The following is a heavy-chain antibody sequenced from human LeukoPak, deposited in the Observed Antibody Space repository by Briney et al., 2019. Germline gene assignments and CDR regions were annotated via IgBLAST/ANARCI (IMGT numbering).Heavy chain of an antibody. Sequence: PGGSLRLSCAASGFIFSSYAMNWVRQAPGKGLEWVSVMSSGGTGTHYANSVKGRFTISRDNSKNTLYLQMNSLTAEDTAVYYCAKGQGGDFWSGSAYFDWGQGTLVTVSS. V-gene: IGHV3-23*01. CDR2: MSSGGTGT. D-gene: IGHD3-3*01. CDR1: GFIFSSYA. CDR3: AKGQGGDFWSGSAYFD. J-gene: IGHJ4*02.